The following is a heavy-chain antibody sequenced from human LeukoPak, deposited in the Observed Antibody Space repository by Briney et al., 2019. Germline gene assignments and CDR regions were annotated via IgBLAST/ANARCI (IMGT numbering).Heavy chain of an antibody. J-gene: IGHJ3*02. CDR2: ISSSSSYI. D-gene: IGHD4-11*01. V-gene: IGHV3-21*01. CDR3: ARLPDYDAFDI. Sequence: GGSLTLSCAASGFTFSSYSMNWVRQAPGKGLEWVSSISSSSSYIYYADSVKGRFTISRDNAKNSLYLQMNSLRAEDTAVYYCARLPDYDAFDIWGQGTMVTVSS. CDR1: GFTFSSYS.